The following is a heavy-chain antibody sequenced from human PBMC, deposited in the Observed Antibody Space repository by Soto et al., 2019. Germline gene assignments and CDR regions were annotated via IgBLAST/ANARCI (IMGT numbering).Heavy chain of an antibody. Sequence: VQLVESGGGLVQPGGSLRLSGETSGFTFSRYSMNWVRQAPGKGLEWVSYISSSSSTIYYADTVKGRFTISRDNAKNSLYLQMNSLRAEDTAEYYSAAHWLVRYFDYWGQGPMVTVSS. J-gene: IGHJ4*02. CDR3: AAHWLVRYFDY. CDR1: GFTFSRYS. CDR2: ISSSSSTI. V-gene: IGHV3-48*01. D-gene: IGHD6-19*01.